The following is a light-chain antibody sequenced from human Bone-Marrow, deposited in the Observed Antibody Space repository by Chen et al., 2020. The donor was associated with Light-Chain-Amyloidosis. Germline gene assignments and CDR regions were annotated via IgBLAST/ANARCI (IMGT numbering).Light chain of an antibody. CDR2: LAS. J-gene: IGKJ4*02. CDR3: QQSYSLPLT. V-gene: IGKV1-39*01. CDR1: HHIENY. Sequence: DIRMTQSPSSLSASVGDKITISCRTSHHIENYLNWYQQKPGTAPKLLIFLASRLQSGVPSRFRGRGSGTSFTLTIDNLQPEDFATYYCQQSYSLPLTLGGGTKV.